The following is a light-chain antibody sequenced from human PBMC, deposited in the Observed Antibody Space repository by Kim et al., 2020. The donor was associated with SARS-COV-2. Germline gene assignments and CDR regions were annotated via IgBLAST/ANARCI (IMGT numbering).Light chain of an antibody. Sequence: EIVLTQSPGTRSLSPGERATLSCRASQSVSSNLAWYQQRPGQAPRLLMYDASTRATGIPDRFSGSGSGTDFTLTISRLEPEDFAVYYCQQYGRQPQTFGQGTKVDIK. CDR3: QQYGRQPQT. CDR2: DAS. V-gene: IGKV3-20*01. J-gene: IGKJ1*01. CDR1: QSVSSN.